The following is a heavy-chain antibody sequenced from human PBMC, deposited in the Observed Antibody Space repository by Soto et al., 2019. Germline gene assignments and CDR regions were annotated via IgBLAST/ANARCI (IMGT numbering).Heavy chain of an antibody. CDR2: IDQGGLET. J-gene: IGHJ4*02. D-gene: IGHD2-8*01. V-gene: IGHV3-7*03. CDR3: ARTILIRYFDN. Sequence: EVQLVQSGGGLVQPGGSLRLSCEASGFTFSHYWMSWVRQAPGKGLEWVAFIDQGGLETHYADSVKGRLTLSRDNAKNTVLLEMRTLRAEDTAMYYCARTILIRYFDNGGQVTPVTVSS. CDR1: GFTFSHYW.